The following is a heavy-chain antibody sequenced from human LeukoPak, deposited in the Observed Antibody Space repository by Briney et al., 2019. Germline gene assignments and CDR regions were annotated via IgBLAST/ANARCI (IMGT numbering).Heavy chain of an antibody. V-gene: IGHV4-61*02. Sequence: KPSETLSLTCTVSGGSISRSSYYWSWIRQPAGKGLEWIGRIYTSGSTNYNPSLKSRVTISVDTSKNQFSLKLSSVTAADTAVYYCARDDREQPFARYWYFDLWGRGTLVTVSS. CDR3: ARDDREQPFARYWYFDL. D-gene: IGHD1-26*01. CDR1: GGSISRSSYY. CDR2: IYTSGST. J-gene: IGHJ2*01.